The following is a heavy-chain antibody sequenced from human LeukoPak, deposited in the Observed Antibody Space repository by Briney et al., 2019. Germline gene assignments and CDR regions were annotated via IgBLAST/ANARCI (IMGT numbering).Heavy chain of an antibody. V-gene: IGHV1-69*05. CDR1: GGTFSSYA. J-gene: IGHJ4*02. Sequence: ASVKVSCKASGGTFSSYAISWVRQAPGQGLEWMGRIGPVFGTADYAQNFQGRVTITTDESTSTAYMELRSLRSEDTAVYYCARDPPDYYGSVMWGQGTLVTVSS. CDR2: IGPVFGTA. D-gene: IGHD3-10*01. CDR3: ARDPPDYYGSVM.